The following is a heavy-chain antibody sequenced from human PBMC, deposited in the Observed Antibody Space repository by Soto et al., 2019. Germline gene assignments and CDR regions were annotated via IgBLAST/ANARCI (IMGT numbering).Heavy chain of an antibody. V-gene: IGHV1-24*01. D-gene: IGHD3-22*01. CDR3: ASWGRLRYYDSSGPWWFEA. J-gene: IGHJ5*02. CDR1: GSTLTALG. Sequence: ASVPVSCKGSGSTLTALGMDWLREGPGIPLEWMGVFDPEDGATIYAQKFQGRVTMTEDTSTDTAYMELSRLRSEDTAVYYCASWGRLRYYDSSGPWWFEAWGQGTLVAFSS. CDR2: FDPEDGAT.